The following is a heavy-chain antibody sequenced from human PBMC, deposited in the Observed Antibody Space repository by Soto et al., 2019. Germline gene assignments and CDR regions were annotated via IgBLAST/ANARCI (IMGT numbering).Heavy chain of an antibody. J-gene: IGHJ4*02. V-gene: IGHV3-9*01. CDR1: GFTFDDYA. CDR2: ISWNSGSI. CDR3: AKATVTWRALGY. D-gene: IGHD4-4*01. Sequence: PGGSLRLSCAASGFTFDDYAMHWVRQAPGKGLEWVSGISWNSGSIGYADSVKGRFTISRDNAKNSLYLQMNSLRAEDTALYYCAKATVTWRALGYWGQGTLVTVSS.